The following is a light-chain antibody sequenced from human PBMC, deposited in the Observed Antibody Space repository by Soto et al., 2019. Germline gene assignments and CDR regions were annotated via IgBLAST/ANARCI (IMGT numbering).Light chain of an antibody. CDR1: SSDVGSYNL. J-gene: IGLJ1*01. V-gene: IGLV2-23*02. Sequence: QSVLTQPASVSGSPGQSITISCTGTSSDVGSYNLVSWYQQHPGKAPKLILYEVIKRPSGVSNRFSGSKSGNTASLTISGLQAEDEADYYCCSYAGSATYVFGIGTKVTVL. CDR3: CSYAGSATYV. CDR2: EVI.